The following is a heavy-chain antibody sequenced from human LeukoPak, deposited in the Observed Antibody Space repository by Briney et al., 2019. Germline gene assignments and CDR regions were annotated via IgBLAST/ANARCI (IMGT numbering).Heavy chain of an antibody. Sequence: SGTLSLTCTVSGGAISNYFWSSIRQPPGKGLEWIAYIYSSGNTNYHPSLRGRVTISVDTSKNQFSLRMNSVTAADTAVYYCARHPSWPDYGGTFDYWGQGALVIVSS. J-gene: IGHJ4*02. CDR3: ARHPSWPDYGGTFDY. CDR2: IYSSGNT. D-gene: IGHD4-17*01. CDR1: GGAISNYF. V-gene: IGHV4-59*08.